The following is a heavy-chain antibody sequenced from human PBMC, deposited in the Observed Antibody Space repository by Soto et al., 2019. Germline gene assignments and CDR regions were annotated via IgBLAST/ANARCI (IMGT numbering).Heavy chain of an antibody. CDR1: GGTFSSYA. J-gene: IGHJ3*02. V-gene: IGHV1-69*13. CDR2: IIPIFGTA. CDR3: AREDGMVRGVIHAFDI. Sequence: ASVKVSCKASGGTFSSYAISWVRQAPGQGLEWMGGIIPIFGTANYAQKFQGRVTITADESTSTAYMELSSLRSEDTAVYYCAREDGMVRGVIHAFDIWGQGTMVTVSS. D-gene: IGHD3-10*01.